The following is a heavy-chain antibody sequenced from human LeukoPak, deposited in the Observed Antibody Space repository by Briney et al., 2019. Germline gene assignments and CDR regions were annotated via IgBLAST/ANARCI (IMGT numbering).Heavy chain of an antibody. CDR3: TTFDYAAFLI. CDR1: GFTSGNAW. CDR2: IKSKTDGGTR. V-gene: IGHV3-15*01. J-gene: IGHJ3*02. D-gene: IGHD4/OR15-4a*01. Sequence: GGSLTLSCAVSGFTSGNAWMSWVRQAPGKGLEWVGRIKSKTDGGTRDYAAPVKGRFTISRDDSKNTLYLQMNSLKTEDTAVYYCTTFDYAAFLIWGQGTMVTVSS.